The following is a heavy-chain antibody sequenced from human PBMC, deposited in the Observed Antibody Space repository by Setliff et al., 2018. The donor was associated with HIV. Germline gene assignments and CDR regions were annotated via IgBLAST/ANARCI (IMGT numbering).Heavy chain of an antibody. V-gene: IGHV1-18*01. J-gene: IGHJ3*02. CDR3: ARGGSLFTMTTHPFDI. CDR2: NSPYNGNT. CDR1: GYTFNSYG. D-gene: IGHD3-22*01. Sequence: EASVKVSCKASGYTFNSYGISWVRQAPGQGPEWMGWNSPYNGNTKFGQKLQGRVTMTTDTSTSTGYMELRSLRSDDTAMYYCARGGSLFTMTTHPFDIWGQGTMVTVSS.